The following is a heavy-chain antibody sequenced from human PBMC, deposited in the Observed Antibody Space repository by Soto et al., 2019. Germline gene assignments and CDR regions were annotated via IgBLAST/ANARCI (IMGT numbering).Heavy chain of an antibody. CDR3: ARDRNYYGSGTKYYYGMDV. J-gene: IGHJ6*02. Sequence: EVQLVESGGGLVKPGGSLRLSCAASGFTFSSYSMNWVRQAPGKGLEWVSSISSSSSYIYYADSVKGRFTISRDKAKNSLYLQMNSLRAEDTAVYYCARDRNYYGSGTKYYYGMDVWGQGTTVTVSS. D-gene: IGHD3-10*01. V-gene: IGHV3-21*01. CDR1: GFTFSSYS. CDR2: ISSSSSYI.